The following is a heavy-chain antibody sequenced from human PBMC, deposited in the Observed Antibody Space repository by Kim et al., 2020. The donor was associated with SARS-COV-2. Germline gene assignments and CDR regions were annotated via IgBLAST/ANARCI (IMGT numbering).Heavy chain of an antibody. CDR3: ARGRITIFGVVTEFDY. V-gene: IGHV4-31*02. J-gene: IGHJ4*02. D-gene: IGHD3-3*01. Sequence: NRRVTIAVDTSKNQFSLKLSSVTAADTAVYYCARGRITIFGVVTEFDYWGQGTMVTVSS.